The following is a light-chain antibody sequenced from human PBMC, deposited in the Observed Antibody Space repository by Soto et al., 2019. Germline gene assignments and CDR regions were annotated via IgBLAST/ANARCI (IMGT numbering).Light chain of an antibody. V-gene: IGLV3-21*02. J-gene: IGLJ3*02. CDR3: QVWDSSSDHPGWV. CDR1: NIGSKS. CDR2: DDI. Sequence: SYELTQPPSVSVAPGQTARITCGGNNIGSKSVHWYQQKPGQAPVLVVYDDIDRPSGIPERFSGSNSGNTATLTISRVEAGDEADYYCQVWDSSSDHPGWVFGGGTKLTVL.